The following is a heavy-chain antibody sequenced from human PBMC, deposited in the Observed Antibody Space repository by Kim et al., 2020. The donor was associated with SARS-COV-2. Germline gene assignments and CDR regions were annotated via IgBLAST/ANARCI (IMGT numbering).Heavy chain of an antibody. Sequence: GESLKISCKGSGYSFNNDWIAWVRQMPGKDLEWMGSIFPGDSDTTYSPSFQGQVTISADKSISTAYLQWSSLRASDSAMYYCARRFSAHYFFDLWGQGTLVTVSS. D-gene: IGHD1-26*01. J-gene: IGHJ4*02. CDR2: IFPGDSDT. CDR1: GYSFNNDW. CDR3: ARRFSAHYFFDL. V-gene: IGHV5-51*01.